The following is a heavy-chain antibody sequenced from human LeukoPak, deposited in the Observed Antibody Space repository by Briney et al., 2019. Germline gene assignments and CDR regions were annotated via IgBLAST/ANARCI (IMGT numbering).Heavy chain of an antibody. CDR2: ISYDGSNE. CDR1: GFTFSSYN. D-gene: IGHD2-15*01. CDR3: ASYDIVVVVAAETDYYGMDV. V-gene: IGHV3-30-3*01. Sequence: PGGSLRLSCVASGFTFSSYNMHWVRQAPGKGLEWVAVISYDGSNEYYADSVKGRSTISRDNSKNTLYLQVNSLRPEDTAVYYCASYDIVVVVAAETDYYGMDVWGQGTTVTVSS. J-gene: IGHJ6*02.